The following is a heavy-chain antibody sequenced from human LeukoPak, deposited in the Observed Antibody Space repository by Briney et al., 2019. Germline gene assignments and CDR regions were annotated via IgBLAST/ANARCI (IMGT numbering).Heavy chain of an antibody. CDR1: GYTFTTYY. J-gene: IGHJ6*02. CDR2: INPGGGRP. V-gene: IGHV1-46*01. D-gene: IGHD3-10*01. CDR3: ARYIIAGSYSLFYYYGMDV. Sequence: ASVKVPCKASGYTFTTYYIHWVRQAPGQGLEWMGIINPGGGRPTYAQKFQGRVTMTSDTSTSTAYMEVSSLRSEDTAVYYCARYIIAGSYSLFYYYGMDVWGQGTTVTVFS.